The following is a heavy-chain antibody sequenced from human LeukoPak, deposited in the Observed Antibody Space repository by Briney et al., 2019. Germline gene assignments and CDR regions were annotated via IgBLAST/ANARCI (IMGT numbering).Heavy chain of an antibody. J-gene: IGHJ6*03. CDR1: GGSIISYY. CDR3: ERVKTGLLSSSGWYYMDV. Sequence: KTSETLCLTCTVSGGSIISYYWSWIRQPPGMGLEWIGDVYYSGGTNYNPSLKRRGTILLDTSTKQFSLKVSSATAADTAAYSCERVKTGLLSSSGWYYMDVWGKGTTVTVSS. CDR2: VYYSGGT. D-gene: IGHD3-22*01. V-gene: IGHV4-59*01.